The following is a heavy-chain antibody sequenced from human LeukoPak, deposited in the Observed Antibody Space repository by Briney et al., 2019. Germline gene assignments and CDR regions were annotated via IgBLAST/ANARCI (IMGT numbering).Heavy chain of an antibody. Sequence: PGGSLRLSCAASGFTFSSYAMSWVRQAPGKGLEWVSAISGSGGSTYYADSVKGRFTISRDNSKNTLYLQMNSLRAEDRAVYYCARHYYDSSGYYSCDYWGQGTLVIVSS. CDR1: GFTFSSYA. CDR2: ISGSGGST. J-gene: IGHJ4*02. D-gene: IGHD3-22*01. CDR3: ARHYYDSSGYYSCDY. V-gene: IGHV3-23*01.